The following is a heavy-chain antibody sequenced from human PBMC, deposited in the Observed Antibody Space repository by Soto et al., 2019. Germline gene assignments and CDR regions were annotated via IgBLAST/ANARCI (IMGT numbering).Heavy chain of an antibody. CDR3: VSQRTTVPTQAYFDY. J-gene: IGHJ4*02. CDR2: VYYRGRS. D-gene: IGHD4-17*01. Sequence: SGTLSPTRTVSGGSVPNSRFYWGWIRPSPGKGLEWIGSVYYRGRSYSKSSVKSRVTISVDTSKNRFSLSLNSVTASDTAVYFCVSQRTTVPTQAYFDYWGPGALVTVSS. V-gene: IGHV4-39*01. CDR1: GGSVPNSRFY.